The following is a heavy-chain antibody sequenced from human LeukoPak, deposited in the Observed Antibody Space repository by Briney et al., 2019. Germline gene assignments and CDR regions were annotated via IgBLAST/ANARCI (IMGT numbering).Heavy chain of an antibody. V-gene: IGHV3-7*01. Sequence: PGGSLTLSCAASGFTFSNYWMTWLRQAPGKGLEWVANIRRDGSQIHYVDSVKGRYTISRDNAKNSLSLQMNSLRAEDTAIYYCARDDSPTLTGPAYYDAFDIWGQGIMVTVSS. D-gene: IGHD4-11*01. CDR1: GFTFSNYW. CDR3: ARDDSPTLTGPAYYDAFDI. J-gene: IGHJ3*02. CDR2: IRRDGSQI.